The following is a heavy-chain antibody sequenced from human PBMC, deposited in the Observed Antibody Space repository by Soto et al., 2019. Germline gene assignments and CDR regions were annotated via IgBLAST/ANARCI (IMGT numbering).Heavy chain of an antibody. CDR2: IYYSGST. CDR1: GGSISSSSYY. J-gene: IGHJ6*02. Sequence: SETLSLTCTVSGGSISSSSYYWGWIRQPPGKGLEWIGSIYYSGSTYYNPSLKSRVTISVDTSKNQFSLKLSSVTAADTAVYYCRKREVGAVNYYYGMDVWGQGTTVTVSS. V-gene: IGHV4-39*01. D-gene: IGHD1-26*01. CDR3: RKREVGAVNYYYGMDV.